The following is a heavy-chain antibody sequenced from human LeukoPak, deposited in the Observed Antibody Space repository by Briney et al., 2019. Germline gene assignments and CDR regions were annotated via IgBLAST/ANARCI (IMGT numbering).Heavy chain of an antibody. CDR1: GFTFSNYG. CDR3: VRVAVAGNLNNWFDP. D-gene: IGHD6-19*01. J-gene: IGHJ5*02. CDR2: IWYDGNNK. Sequence: GRSLRLSCAASGFTFSNYGMHWVRQAPGKGLEWVAVIWYDGNNKYYADSVKGRFTISRDNSKNTLYLQMNSLRDEDTAVYYCVRVAVAGNLNNWFDPWGQGTLVTVSS. V-gene: IGHV3-33*01.